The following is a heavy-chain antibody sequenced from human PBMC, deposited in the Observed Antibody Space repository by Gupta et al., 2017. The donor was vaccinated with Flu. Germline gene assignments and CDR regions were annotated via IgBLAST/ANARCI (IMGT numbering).Heavy chain of an antibody. CDR1: GFTFSSYS. V-gene: IGHV3-21*01. CDR3: ARSIVVVVAATPYYYYGMDV. CDR2: ISSSSSDI. D-gene: IGHD2-15*01. J-gene: IGHJ6*02. Sequence: EVQLVESGGGLVKPGGSLRLSCAASGFTFSSYSMNWVRQAPGKGLEWVSSISSSSSDIYYADSVKGRFTISRDNAKNSLYLQMNSLRAEDTAVYYCARSIVVVVAATPYYYYGMDVWGQGTTVTVSS.